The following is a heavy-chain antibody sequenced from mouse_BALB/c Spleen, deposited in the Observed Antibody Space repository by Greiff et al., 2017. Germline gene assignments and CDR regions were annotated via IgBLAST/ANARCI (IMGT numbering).Heavy chain of an antibody. J-gene: IGHJ2*01. V-gene: IGHV1-82*01. CDR2: IYPGDGDT. Sequence: QVQLQQSGPELVKPGASVKISCKASGYAFSSSWMNWVKQRPGQGLEWIGRIYPGDGDTNYNGKFKGKATLTADKSSSTAYMQLSSLTSVDSAVYFCARTMITTGPFFDYWGQGTTLTVSS. D-gene: IGHD2-4*01. CDR1: GYAFSSSW. CDR3: ARTMITTGPFFDY.